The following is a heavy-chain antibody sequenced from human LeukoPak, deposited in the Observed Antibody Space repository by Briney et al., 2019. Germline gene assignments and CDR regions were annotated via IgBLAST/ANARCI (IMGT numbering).Heavy chain of an antibody. D-gene: IGHD6-19*01. CDR2: INHSGST. J-gene: IGHJ4*02. CDR3: ARSFLGGWYYFDY. CDR1: GGSFSGYY. Sequence: SETLSLTCAVYGGSFSGYYWSWIRQPPGKGLEWIGEINHSGSTSYNPSLRSRVTILVDTSKNQFSLKLSSVTAADTAVYYCARSFLGGWYYFDYWGQGTLVTVSS. V-gene: IGHV4-34*01.